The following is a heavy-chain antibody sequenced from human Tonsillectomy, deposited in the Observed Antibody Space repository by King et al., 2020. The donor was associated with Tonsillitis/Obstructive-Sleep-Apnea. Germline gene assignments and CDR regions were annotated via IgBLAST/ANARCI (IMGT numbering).Heavy chain of an antibody. CDR1: GYTFIDYY. V-gene: IGHV1-2*02. J-gene: IGHJ5*02. CDR3: AREKVIVAATNYWFDP. Sequence: VQLVESGAEVKKPGASVKVSCKASGYTFIDYYMHWVRQAPGQGLEWMGWINPNSGGTNYAQKFQGRVTLTRDTSINTVYMEVSRLRFDDTAVYYCAREKVIVAATNYWFDPWGQGTLVTVSS. CDR2: INPNSGGT. D-gene: IGHD2-15*01.